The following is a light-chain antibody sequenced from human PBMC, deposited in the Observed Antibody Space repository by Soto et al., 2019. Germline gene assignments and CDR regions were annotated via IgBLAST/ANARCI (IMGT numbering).Light chain of an antibody. J-gene: IGLJ3*02. CDR2: DTH. Sequence: QAVVTQEPSLTVSPGGTVTLTCGSSTGAVSSGHFPFWFQQKPGQAPRTLISDTHNKHSWTPARFSGSLLGGKAALTLSGAQPEDEAEYYCLLSYSDAWVFGGGTKLNVL. V-gene: IGLV7-46*01. CDR1: TGAVSSGHF. CDR3: LLSYSDAWV.